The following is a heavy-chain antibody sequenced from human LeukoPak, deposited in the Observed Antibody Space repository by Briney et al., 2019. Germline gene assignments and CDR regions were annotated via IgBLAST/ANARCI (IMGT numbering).Heavy chain of an antibody. V-gene: IGHV4-59*01. CDR2: IYYIGST. Sequence: SETLSLTCLVSGGSISSYYWSWIRQPPGKGQEWIGYIYYIGSTNYNPSLKGGVTISVDTSKTQFSLKLSSVTAADTGVDYCARGKCDFWSGYYRHYYYGMYVWGQGTTVTVSS. CDR1: GGSISSYY. D-gene: IGHD3-3*01. CDR3: ARGKCDFWSGYYRHYYYGMYV. J-gene: IGHJ6*02.